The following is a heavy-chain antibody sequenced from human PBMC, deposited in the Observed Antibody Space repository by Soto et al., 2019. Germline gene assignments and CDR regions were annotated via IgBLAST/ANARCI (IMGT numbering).Heavy chain of an antibody. D-gene: IGHD4-17*01. CDR2: IYYSGGT. J-gene: IGHJ4*02. Sequence: QVQLQESGPGLVKPSETLSLTCTVSGGSISSYYWSWIRQPPGKGLEWIGYIYYSGGTNYNPSLKSRVTISVATSKNQFSLTLSSVTAADTAVYYRARRYGDYFDFWGQGTLVTVSS. V-gene: IGHV4-59*08. CDR3: ARRYGDYFDF. CDR1: GGSISSYY.